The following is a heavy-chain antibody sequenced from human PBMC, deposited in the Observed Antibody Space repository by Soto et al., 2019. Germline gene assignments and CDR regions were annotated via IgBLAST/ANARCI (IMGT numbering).Heavy chain of an antibody. CDR3: ARGSITIFGVVPRGGYYYYGLEF. Sequence: GGSLRLSCAASVFTFSSYSMNLVRQAPGKGLEWVSSISSSRSYIYYADSVKGRFTISRDNAKNSLYLQMNSLRAEDTAVYYCARGSITIFGVVPRGGYYYYGLEFLGQGTTVAVSS. D-gene: IGHD3-3*01. CDR2: ISSSRSYI. V-gene: IGHV3-21*01. J-gene: IGHJ6*02. CDR1: VFTFSSYS.